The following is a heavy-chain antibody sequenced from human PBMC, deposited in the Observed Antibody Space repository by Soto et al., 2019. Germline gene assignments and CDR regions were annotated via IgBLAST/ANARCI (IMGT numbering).Heavy chain of an antibody. CDR3: VRDSGAKLSSS. CDR2: IVPIYRTA. J-gene: IGHJ4*02. D-gene: IGHD6-13*01. Sequence: ASVKVSCKASGGTFSSYRINWVRQAPGQGLEWVGGIVPIYRTADYAQKFQGRVTITADESARTSYMELRSLKSQDTAVYYCVRDSGAKLSSSWGKGTLVTVSS. V-gene: IGHV1-69*13. CDR1: GGTFSSYR.